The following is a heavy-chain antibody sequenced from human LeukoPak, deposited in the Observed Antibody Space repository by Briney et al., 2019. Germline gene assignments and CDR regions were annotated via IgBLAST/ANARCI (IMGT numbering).Heavy chain of an antibody. CDR3: ARRIPVAGIFDY. Sequence: PSETLSLTCTVSGGSISSYYWSWIRQFPGKGLEWIGYIYYSGSTNYNPSLKSRVTISVDTSKNQFSLKLSSVTAADTAVYYCARRIPVAGIFDYWGRGTLVTVSP. CDR2: IYYSGST. CDR1: GGSISSYY. J-gene: IGHJ4*02. V-gene: IGHV4-59*12. D-gene: IGHD6-19*01.